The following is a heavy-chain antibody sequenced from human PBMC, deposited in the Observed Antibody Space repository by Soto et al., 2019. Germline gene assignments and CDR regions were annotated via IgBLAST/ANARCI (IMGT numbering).Heavy chain of an antibody. J-gene: IGHJ6*02. V-gene: IGHV3-33*01. CDR1: GFTFSSYG. Sequence: GGSLRLSCAASGFTFSSYGMHWVRQAPGKWLEWVAVIWYDGSNKYYADSVKGRFTISRDNSKNTLYLQMNSLRAEDTAVYYCARDGDIVVVVADYYGMDVWGQGXTVTVYS. D-gene: IGHD2-15*01. CDR3: ARDGDIVVVVADYYGMDV. CDR2: IWYDGSNK.